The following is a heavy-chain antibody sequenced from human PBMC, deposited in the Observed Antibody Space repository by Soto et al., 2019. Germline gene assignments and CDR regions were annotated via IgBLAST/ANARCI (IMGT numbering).Heavy chain of an antibody. J-gene: IGHJ4*02. CDR1: GFSLSTSGVG. CDR2: IYWNDDK. V-gene: IGHV2-5*01. CDR3: AHRHPYCSGGSCYPKPFQY. D-gene: IGHD2-15*01. Sequence: SGPTLVNPTQTLTLTCTFSGFSLSTSGVGVGRIRQPPGKALEWLALIYWNDDKRYSPSLKNRLTITKDTSKNQVVFTMTNMDPVDTATYYCAHRHPYCSGGSCYPKPFQYWGQGTLVTVSS.